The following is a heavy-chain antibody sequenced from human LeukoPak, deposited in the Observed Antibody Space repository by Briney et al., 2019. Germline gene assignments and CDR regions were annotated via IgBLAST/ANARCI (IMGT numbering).Heavy chain of an antibody. J-gene: IGHJ2*01. CDR1: GVTLSNYA. V-gene: IGHV3-23*01. CDR2: IGSSGSGGNT. D-gene: IGHD1-26*01. Sequence: GGSLRLSCVASGVTLSNYAMSWARQAPGKGLEWVSGIGSSGSGGNTYYADSVKGRFTISRDSSRNTLFLHMNTLRAEDTAIYYCAKDRTVGASYWYFDLWGRGTLVTVSS. CDR3: AKDRTVGASYWYFDL.